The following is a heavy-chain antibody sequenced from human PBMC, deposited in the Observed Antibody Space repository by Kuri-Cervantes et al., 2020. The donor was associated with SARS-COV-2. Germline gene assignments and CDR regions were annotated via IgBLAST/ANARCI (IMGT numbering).Heavy chain of an antibody. CDR1: GFTFSSYA. V-gene: IGHV3-23*01. CDR2: ISGSGGST. Sequence: GGSLRLSCAASGFTFSSYAISWVRQAPGKGLEWVSAISGSGGSTYYADSVKGRFTISRDNSKNTLYLQMNSLRAEDTAVYYCAKDPRTTVTTFLFDYWGQGTLVTVSS. J-gene: IGHJ4*02. D-gene: IGHD4-17*01. CDR3: AKDPRTTVTTFLFDY.